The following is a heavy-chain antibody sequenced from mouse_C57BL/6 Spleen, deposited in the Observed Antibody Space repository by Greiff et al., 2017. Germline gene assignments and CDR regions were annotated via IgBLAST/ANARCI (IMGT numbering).Heavy chain of an antibody. CDR1: GYAFSSSW. J-gene: IGHJ2*01. V-gene: IGHV1-82*01. CDR3: AREGYDPHFDY. Sequence: QVQLQQSGPELVKPGASVKISCKASGYAFSSSWMNWVKQRPGKGLEWIGRIYPGDGDTNYNGKFKGKATLTADKSSSTAYMQLSSLTSEDSAVYFCAREGYDPHFDYWGQGTTLTVSS. D-gene: IGHD2-3*01. CDR2: IYPGDGDT.